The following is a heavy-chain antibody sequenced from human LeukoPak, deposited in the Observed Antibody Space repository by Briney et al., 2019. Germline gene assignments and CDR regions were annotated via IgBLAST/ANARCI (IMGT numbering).Heavy chain of an antibody. Sequence: GGSLRLTCAASGFTFNNYAMSWVRQAPGKGLEWVSSISGSGGNTYYADSVKGRFTISRDNSKNTLYLQMNSLRAADTAVYYCAKDRRITMAGTVDYFDYWGQGTLVTVSS. D-gene: IGHD6-19*01. V-gene: IGHV3-23*01. J-gene: IGHJ4*02. CDR2: ISGSGGNT. CDR1: GFTFNNYA. CDR3: AKDRRITMAGTVDYFDY.